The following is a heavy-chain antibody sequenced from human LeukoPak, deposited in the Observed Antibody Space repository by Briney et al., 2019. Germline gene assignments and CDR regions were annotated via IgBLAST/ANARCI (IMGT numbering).Heavy chain of an antibody. CDR3: ARDRLAGSYRIDH. CDR1: GGPISSGDYY. V-gene: IGHV4-31*03. Sequence: PSQTLSLTCTVSGGPISSGDYYWTWVRQHPGKGLEWIGYIYYSGSTSYNPSLKGRVTISVDTSKNQFSLKLSSVTAADTAVYYCARDRLAGSYRIDHWGQGTLVTVSS. J-gene: IGHJ4*02. D-gene: IGHD1-26*01. CDR2: IYYSGST.